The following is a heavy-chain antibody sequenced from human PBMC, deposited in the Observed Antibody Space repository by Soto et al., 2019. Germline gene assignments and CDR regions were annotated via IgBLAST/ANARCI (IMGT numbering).Heavy chain of an antibody. V-gene: IGHV3-23*01. J-gene: IGHJ6*02. CDR2: ISGSGGST. D-gene: IGHD3-3*01. CDR3: ANTPYDFWSGYYRLITASAHYYGMDV. CDR1: GFTFSSYA. Sequence: HPGGSLRLSCAASGFTFSSYAMSWVRQAPGKGLEWVSAISGSGGSTYYADSVKGRFTISRDNSKNTLYLQMNSLRAEDTAVYYCANTPYDFWSGYYRLITASAHYYGMDVWGQGTTVTVSS.